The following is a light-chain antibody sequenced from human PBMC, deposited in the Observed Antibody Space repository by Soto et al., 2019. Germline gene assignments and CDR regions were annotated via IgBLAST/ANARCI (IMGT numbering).Light chain of an antibody. J-gene: IGKJ5*01. CDR3: QQYGRSPPSST. V-gene: IGKV3-20*01. Sequence: ESVLTQSPGTLYLSPGERATVACGAGQRVSSGYLAWHQQKPGPAPRLLIYGASNRDTDIPDRFSGRVSGTDFTLPISRLEPEDFAVYYCQQYGRSPPSSTFGQGTRLEIK. CDR2: GAS. CDR1: QRVSSGY.